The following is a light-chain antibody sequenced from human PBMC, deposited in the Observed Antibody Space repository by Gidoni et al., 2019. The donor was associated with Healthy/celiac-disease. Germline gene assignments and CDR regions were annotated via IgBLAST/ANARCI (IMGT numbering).Light chain of an antibody. CDR1: QSVSSSY. V-gene: IGKV3-20*01. J-gene: IGKJ1*01. CDR3: QQYGSWT. CDR2: GAC. Sequence: DIVLTQSPGTLSLSPGERATLSCRASQSVSSSYLAWYQQKPGQAPRLLIYGACSRATGIPDRFSGSGSGTDFTLTISRLEPEDFAVYYCQQYGSWTFGQXTKVEIK.